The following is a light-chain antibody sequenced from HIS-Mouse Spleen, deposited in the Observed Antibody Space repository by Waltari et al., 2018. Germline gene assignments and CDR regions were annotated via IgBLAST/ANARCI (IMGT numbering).Light chain of an antibody. CDR3: AAWDDSLSGPV. Sequence: QSVLTQPPSASGTPGPRVTISCSGSSPNSGSNYVHWYQQLPGTAPKLLIYRNNQRPSGVPDRFSGSKSGTSASLAISGLRSEDEADYYCAAWDDSLSGPVFGGGTKLTVL. CDR2: RNN. CDR1: SPNSGSNY. V-gene: IGLV1-47*01. J-gene: IGLJ2*01.